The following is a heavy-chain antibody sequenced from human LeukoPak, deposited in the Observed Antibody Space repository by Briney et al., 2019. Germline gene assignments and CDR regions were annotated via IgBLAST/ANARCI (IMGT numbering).Heavy chain of an antibody. CDR3: ARASSDYSNGDHFDY. CDR1: GFTFSSYE. CDR2: ISSSGSTI. V-gene: IGHV3-48*03. Sequence: GGSLRLSCAASGFTFSSYEMNWVRQAPGKGLEWVSYISSSGSTIYYADSVKGRFTISRDNAKNSLYLQINSLRAEDTAVYYCARASSDYSNGDHFDYWGQGTLVTVSS. D-gene: IGHD4-11*01. J-gene: IGHJ4*02.